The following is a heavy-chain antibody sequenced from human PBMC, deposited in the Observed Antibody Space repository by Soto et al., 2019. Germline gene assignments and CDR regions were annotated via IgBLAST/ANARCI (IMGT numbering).Heavy chain of an antibody. Sequence: PGGSLRLSCAASGFTFSSYGMHWVRQAPGKGLEWVAVISYDGSNKYYADSVKGRFTISRDNSKNTLYLQMNSLRAEDTAVYYCAKAFTRPSEITMIVVVTSRVWGYGMDVWGQGTTVTVSS. CDR2: ISYDGSNK. CDR3: AKAFTRPSEITMIVVVTSRVWGYGMDV. V-gene: IGHV3-30*18. CDR1: GFTFSSYG. J-gene: IGHJ6*02. D-gene: IGHD3-22*01.